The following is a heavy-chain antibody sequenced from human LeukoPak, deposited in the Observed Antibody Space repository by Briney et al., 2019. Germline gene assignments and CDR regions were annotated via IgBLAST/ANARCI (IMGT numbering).Heavy chain of an antibody. CDR3: ARSWMNYYDSRSRAFDI. CDR1: GYTFTSYG. D-gene: IGHD3-22*01. V-gene: IGHV1-18*01. Sequence: ASVKVSCKASGYTFTSYGISWVRQAPGQGLEWMGWISAYNGNTNYAQKLQGRVTMTTDTSTSTAYMELRSLRSDDTAVYYCARSWMNYYDSRSRAFDIWGQGTMVTVSS. J-gene: IGHJ3*02. CDR2: ISAYNGNT.